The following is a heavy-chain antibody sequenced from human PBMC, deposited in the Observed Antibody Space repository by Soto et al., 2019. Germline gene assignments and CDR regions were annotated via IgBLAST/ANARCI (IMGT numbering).Heavy chain of an antibody. CDR3: ARVEPEVGATTGPFDY. Sequence: SVKVSCKASGGTFSSYAISWVRQAPGQGLEWMGGIIPIFGTANYAQKFQGRVTITADESTSTAYMELSSLRSEDTAVYYCARVEPEVGATTGPFDYWGQGTLVTSPQ. CDR1: GGTFSSYA. D-gene: IGHD1-26*01. J-gene: IGHJ4*02. CDR2: IIPIFGTA. V-gene: IGHV1-69*13.